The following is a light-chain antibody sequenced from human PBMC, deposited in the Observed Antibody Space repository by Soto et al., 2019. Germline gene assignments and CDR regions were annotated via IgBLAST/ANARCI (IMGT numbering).Light chain of an antibody. V-gene: IGLV2-14*01. CDR2: EVS. CDR3: SSYTSSSTRV. CDR1: SSDVGGYNY. Sequence: VLTQPASVTGSTGQSITISCTGTSSDVGGYNYVSWYQQHPGKAPKLMIYEVSNRPSGVSNRFSGSKSGNTASLTISGLQAEDEADYYCSSYTSSSTRVFGTGPKVTVL. J-gene: IGLJ1*01.